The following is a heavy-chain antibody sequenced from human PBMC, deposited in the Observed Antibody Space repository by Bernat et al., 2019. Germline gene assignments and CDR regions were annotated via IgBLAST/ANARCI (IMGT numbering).Heavy chain of an antibody. D-gene: IGHD4-17*01. CDR1: GFTFSSYG. Sequence: QVQLVESGGGVVQPGRSLRLSCAASGFTFSSYGMHWVRQAPGKGLEWVAVIWYDGSNKYYADSVKGRFTISRDNSKNTLYLRMNSLRAEDTAVYYCARYWRATGYGDDLHMDVWGKGTTVTVSS. CDR2: IWYDGSNK. V-gene: IGHV3-33*01. CDR3: ARYWRATGYGDDLHMDV. J-gene: IGHJ6*03.